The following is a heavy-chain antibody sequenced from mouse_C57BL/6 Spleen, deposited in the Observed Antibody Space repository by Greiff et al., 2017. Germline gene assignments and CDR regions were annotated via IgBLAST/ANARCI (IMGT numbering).Heavy chain of an antibody. CDR2: ISSGGSYT. CDR3: AREGGTPVDY. D-gene: IGHD3-3*01. CDR1: GFTFSSYG. V-gene: IGHV5-6*01. J-gene: IGHJ2*01. Sequence: EVKLVESGGDLVKPGGSLKLSCAASGFTFSSYGMSWVRQTPDKRLEWVATISSGGSYTYYPDSVKGRFTISRDNAKNTLYLQMSSPKSEDTAMYYCAREGGTPVDYWGQGTTLTVSS.